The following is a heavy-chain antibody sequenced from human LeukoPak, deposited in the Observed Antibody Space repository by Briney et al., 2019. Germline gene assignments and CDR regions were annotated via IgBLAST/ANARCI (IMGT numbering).Heavy chain of an antibody. CDR1: GGTFGIYT. J-gene: IGHJ5*02. CDR2: SVPIYDTT. V-gene: IGHV1-69*08. Sequence: GASVKVSCKASGGTFGIYTINWVRQAPGQGLEWMGRSVPIYDTTSYARNFQDRVTITADKSTTTVYMELTRLRSEDTAVYYCSGDLHWHHDSWGQGTLVTVSS. D-gene: IGHD3-16*01. CDR3: SGDLHWHHDS.